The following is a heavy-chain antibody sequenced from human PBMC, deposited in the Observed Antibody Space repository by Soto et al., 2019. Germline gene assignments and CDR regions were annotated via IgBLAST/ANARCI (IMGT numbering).Heavy chain of an antibody. J-gene: IGHJ4*02. Sequence: GASVKVSCKASGYTFSSYGISCVRQAPGQGLEWMGWISAYNGNTNYAQKLQGRITMTTDTSTSTAYMELRSLRSDDTAVYYCARDLASGDYIHFHWGQGSLVTVSS. D-gene: IGHD4-17*01. CDR2: ISAYNGNT. CDR1: GYTFSSYG. V-gene: IGHV1-18*01. CDR3: ARDLASGDYIHFH.